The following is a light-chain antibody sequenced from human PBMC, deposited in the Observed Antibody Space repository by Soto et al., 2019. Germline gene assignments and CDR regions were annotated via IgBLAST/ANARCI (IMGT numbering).Light chain of an antibody. V-gene: IGKV3-15*01. J-gene: IGKJ4*01. Sequence: EIVMTQSPATLSVSPGERATLSCRASQSVSNNLAWYQQKPGQAPRLLIYGASTRATGIQARFSGGGSGTEFTLTISSLQSEDFAVYYCQQYNNWPPLTFGGGTKVEIK. CDR3: QQYNNWPPLT. CDR2: GAS. CDR1: QSVSNN.